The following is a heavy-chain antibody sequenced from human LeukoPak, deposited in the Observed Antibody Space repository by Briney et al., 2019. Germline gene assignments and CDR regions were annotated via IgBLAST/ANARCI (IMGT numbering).Heavy chain of an antibody. CDR2: INPNSGGT. Sequence: ASVKVSCKASGYTFTGYYMHLVRQAPGQGLEWMGWINPNSGGTNYAQKFQGRVTMTRDTSISTAYMELSRLRSDDTAVYYCARGYYYDSSGYRNWFDPWGQGTLVTVSS. D-gene: IGHD3-22*01. J-gene: IGHJ5*02. V-gene: IGHV1-2*02. CDR1: GYTFTGYY. CDR3: ARGYYYDSSGYRNWFDP.